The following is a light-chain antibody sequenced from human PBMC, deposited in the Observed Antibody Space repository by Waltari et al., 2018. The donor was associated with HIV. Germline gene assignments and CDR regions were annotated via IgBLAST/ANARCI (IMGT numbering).Light chain of an antibody. CDR1: TTDVGGYHL. Sequence: QSALTQPASVSGSPGESITISCLGTTTDVGGYHLVSWYQQFPGKAPKLLISAVQNRPSGISTRFSGSKSGNTASLTSSGLQVEDEADYYCSSYTTIMTVVFGGGTRVTVL. CDR2: AVQ. J-gene: IGLJ2*01. CDR3: SSYTTIMTVV. V-gene: IGLV2-14*01.